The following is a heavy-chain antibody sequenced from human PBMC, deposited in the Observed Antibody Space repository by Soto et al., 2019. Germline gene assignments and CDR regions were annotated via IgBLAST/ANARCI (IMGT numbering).Heavy chain of an antibody. J-gene: IGHJ4*02. CDR2: IYYSGST. CDR3: ATVSSGWYVY. V-gene: IGHV4-39*01. D-gene: IGHD6-19*01. Sequence: SETLSLTCAVSGGSISSSSYYWGWIRQPPGKGLEWIGSIYYSGSTYYNPSLKSRVTISVDTSKNQFSLKLSSVTAADTAVYYCATVSSGWYVYWGQRTLVTVSS. CDR1: GGSISSSSYY.